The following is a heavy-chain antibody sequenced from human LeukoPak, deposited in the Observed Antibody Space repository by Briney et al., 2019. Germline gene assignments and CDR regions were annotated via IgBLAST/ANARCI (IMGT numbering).Heavy chain of an antibody. Sequence: PLETLSLTCAVYGGSFSGYYWSWIRQPPGKGLERIGEINHSGSTNYNPSLKSRVTISVDTSKNQFSLKLSSVTAADTAVYYCARGRSWVRWFDPWGQGTLVTVSS. J-gene: IGHJ5*02. CDR3: ARGRSWVRWFDP. D-gene: IGHD6-13*01. V-gene: IGHV4-34*01. CDR2: INHSGST. CDR1: GGSFSGYY.